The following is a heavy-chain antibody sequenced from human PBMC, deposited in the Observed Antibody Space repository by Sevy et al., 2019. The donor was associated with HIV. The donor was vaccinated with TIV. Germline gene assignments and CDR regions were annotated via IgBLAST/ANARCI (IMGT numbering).Heavy chain of an antibody. CDR2: ISGSDNTI. J-gene: IGHJ6*02. V-gene: IGHV3-11*01. CDR3: ARDHVKDGDLGDYYYFAMDV. D-gene: IGHD4-17*01. CDR1: GFIFSDYY. Sequence: GGSLRLSCTASGFIFSDYYMSWIRQAPGKGLEWISYISGSDNTIYYADSVKGRFTISRDKAKNSLYLQMNSLRVDDTAVYYCARDHVKDGDLGDYYYFAMDVWGQGTTVTVSS.